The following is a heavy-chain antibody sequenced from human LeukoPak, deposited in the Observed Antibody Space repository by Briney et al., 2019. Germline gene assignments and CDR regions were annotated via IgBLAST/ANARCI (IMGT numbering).Heavy chain of an antibody. CDR2: ISWNSGSI. CDR1: GFTFDDYA. D-gene: IGHD1-26*01. V-gene: IGHV3-9*01. CDR3: AKARAPYSGSYIFDY. Sequence: GGSPRLSCAASGFTFDDYAMHWVRQAPGKGLEWVSGISWNSGSIGYADSVKGRFTISRDNAKNSLYLQMNSLRAEDTALYYCAKARAPYSGSYIFDYWGQGTLVTVSS. J-gene: IGHJ4*02.